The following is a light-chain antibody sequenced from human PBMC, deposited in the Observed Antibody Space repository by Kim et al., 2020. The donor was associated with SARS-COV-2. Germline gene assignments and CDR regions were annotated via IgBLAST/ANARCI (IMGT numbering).Light chain of an antibody. J-gene: IGKJ2*01. CDR3: QQYASAPDT. Sequence: LSPGERATLSCRASQSVSRNYIAWYQQTPGQAPRVLIYGASNRATGIPDRFSGSGSGTDFTLTISRLESEDFAVYYCQQYASAPDTFGQGTKLEI. CDR2: GAS. CDR1: QSVSRNY. V-gene: IGKV3-20*01.